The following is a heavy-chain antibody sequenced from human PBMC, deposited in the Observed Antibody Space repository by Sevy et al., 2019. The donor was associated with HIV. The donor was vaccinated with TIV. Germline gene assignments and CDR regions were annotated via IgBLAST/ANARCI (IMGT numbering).Heavy chain of an antibody. J-gene: IGHJ4*02. CDR1: GFTFSGSP. CDR3: TRHRLSMVRGIIMAHYFDY. CDR2: IRSKSNSHAT. V-gene: IGHV3-73*01. Sequence: GGSLRLSCAASGFTFSGSPIHWVRQASGKGLEWVGRIRSKSNSHATAYAASVKGRFTISRDDSKNTAYLQMNSLKTEDTAVYYCTRHRLSMVRGIIMAHYFDYWGPGTLVTVSS. D-gene: IGHD3-10*01.